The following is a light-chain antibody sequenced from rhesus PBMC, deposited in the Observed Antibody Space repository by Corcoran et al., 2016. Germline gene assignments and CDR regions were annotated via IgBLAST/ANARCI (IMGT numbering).Light chain of an antibody. J-gene: IGKJ1*01. CDR1: QGIRSY. CDR3: QQYNSLPWT. CDR2: YVT. Sequence: DIQMTQSPSSVSASVGDRVTITCRASQGIRSYLAWYQQKPGKAPQLMINYVTTLENGVPSRFSGSGAGTEFTLTISSLQTEDFATYYCQQYNSLPWTFGQGTKVEIK. V-gene: IGKV1-25*01.